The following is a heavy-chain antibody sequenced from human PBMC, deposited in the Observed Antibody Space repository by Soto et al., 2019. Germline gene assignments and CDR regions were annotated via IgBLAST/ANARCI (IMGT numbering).Heavy chain of an antibody. Sequence: GASVKVSCKASGYTFTSYGISWVRQAPGQGLAWMGWISAYNGNTNYAQKLQGRLTMTTDTSTSTAYMKMRTLSSDDTAVYYCARYQSQYNWFDPWGQGTLVTVSS. V-gene: IGHV1-18*01. CDR1: GYTFTSYG. J-gene: IGHJ5*02. CDR3: ARYQSQYNWFDP. CDR2: ISAYNGNT.